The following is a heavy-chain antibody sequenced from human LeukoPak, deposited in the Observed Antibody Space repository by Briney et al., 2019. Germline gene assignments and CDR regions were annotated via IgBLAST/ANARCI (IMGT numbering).Heavy chain of an antibody. D-gene: IGHD2-8*02. CDR3: ARSGPYYYYYYMDV. V-gene: IGHV4-38-2*01. CDR1: GFTFSSYS. CDR2: IYYSGST. Sequence: GSLRLSCAASGFTFSSYSMNWVRQAPGKGLEWIGSIYYSGSTYYNPSLKSRVTISVDTSKNQFSLKLSSVTAADTAVYYCARSGPYYYYYYMDVWGKGTTVTISS. J-gene: IGHJ6*03.